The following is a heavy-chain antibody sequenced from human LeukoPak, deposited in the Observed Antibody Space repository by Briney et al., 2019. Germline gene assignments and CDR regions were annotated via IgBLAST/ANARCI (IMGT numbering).Heavy chain of an antibody. CDR1: GFTFNNYA. J-gene: IGHJ3*02. Sequence: GGSLRLSCAASGFTFNNYAMNWVRQAPGKGLEWVSSISGSGGNTYYADSVKGRFTMSRDNSKNTLYLQMNSLRAEDTAVYYCAKPARTDAFDIWGQGTMITVSS. CDR3: AKPARTDAFDI. CDR2: ISGSGGNT. V-gene: IGHV3-23*01. D-gene: IGHD1-14*01.